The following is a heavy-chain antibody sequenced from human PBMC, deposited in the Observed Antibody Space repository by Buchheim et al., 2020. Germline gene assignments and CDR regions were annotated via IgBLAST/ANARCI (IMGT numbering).Heavy chain of an antibody. V-gene: IGHV3-23*01. CDR3: ARGSVGSSRRFDP. CDR2: IRGSGGST. D-gene: IGHD1-1*01. CDR1: GFSFSTYA. J-gene: IGHJ5*02. Sequence: EVQLLESGGGLVQPGGSLRLSCAASGFSFSTYAMSWVRQAPGKGLEWVSGIRGSGGSTEYADYVKGRFTISRDNSKNMLYLKMNSLTGDDTAVYFCARGSVGSSRRFDPWGQGTL.